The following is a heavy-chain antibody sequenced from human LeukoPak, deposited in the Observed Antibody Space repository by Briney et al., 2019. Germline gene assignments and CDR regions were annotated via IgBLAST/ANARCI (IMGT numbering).Heavy chain of an antibody. CDR2: ISSSNSFI. CDR3: ARDGGWLQYIDY. CDR1: GFSFTTYS. J-gene: IGHJ4*02. V-gene: IGHV3-21*01. Sequence: TRGSLRLSCAASGFSFTTYSMNWVRQAPGKGLEWVSSISSSNSFIYYADSVKGRFTISRDNAKNSLYLQMNSLRAEDTAVYYCARDGGWLQYIDYWGQGTLVTVSS. D-gene: IGHD5-24*01.